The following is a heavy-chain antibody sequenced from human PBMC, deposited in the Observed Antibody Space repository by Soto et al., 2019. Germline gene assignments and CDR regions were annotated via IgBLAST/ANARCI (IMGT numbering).Heavy chain of an antibody. Sequence: SETLSLTCAVSRGSISSGGYSWSWIRQPPGKGLEWIGFIYHTGSTYYNPSLESRVTISVDRSKNQLYLRLSSVTAADTAVYYCARDNTGSLDSWGQGTLVTVSS. J-gene: IGHJ5*01. CDR3: ARDNTGSLDS. CDR1: RGSISSGGYS. D-gene: IGHD3-10*01. CDR2: IYHTGST. V-gene: IGHV4-30-2*01.